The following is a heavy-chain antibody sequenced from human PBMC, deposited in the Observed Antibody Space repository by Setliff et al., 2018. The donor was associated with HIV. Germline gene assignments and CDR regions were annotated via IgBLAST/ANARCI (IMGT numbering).Heavy chain of an antibody. V-gene: IGHV3-30*02. CDR1: GFTFRDYA. CDR3: AKGSYYDLLTAYYLSDYYMDV. CDR2: TWYDGSDK. D-gene: IGHD3-9*01. J-gene: IGHJ6*03. Sequence: PGGSLRLSCAASGFTFRDYAMHWVRQAPGKGLEWVGLTWYDGSDKYYGDSVKGRFTISRDNSKNTLYLQMNGLRAEDTAVYYCAKGSYYDLLTAYYLSDYYMDVWGKGTTVTVS.